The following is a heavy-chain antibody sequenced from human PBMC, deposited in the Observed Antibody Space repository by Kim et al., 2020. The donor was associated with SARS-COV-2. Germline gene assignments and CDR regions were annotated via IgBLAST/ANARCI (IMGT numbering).Heavy chain of an antibody. CDR1: GYTFTSYG. CDR2: ISAYNGNT. J-gene: IGHJ4*02. CDR3: ARDVHYFDSSGCDY. D-gene: IGHD3-22*01. Sequence: ASVKVSCKASGYTFTSYGISWMRQAPGQGLEWMGWISAYNGNTKYAQKIQGRVIMTTDTSTSTAYMELRSLRSDDTAVYYCARDVHYFDSSGCDYWGQGTLVTVSS. V-gene: IGHV1-18*01.